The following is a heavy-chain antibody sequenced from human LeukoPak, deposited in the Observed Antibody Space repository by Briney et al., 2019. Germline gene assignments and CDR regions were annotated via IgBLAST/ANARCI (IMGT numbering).Heavy chain of an antibody. V-gene: IGHV4-38-2*01. CDR1: GYSLSSVYY. Sequence: SETLSLTCAVSGYSLSSVYYLGWTRQPPGKGLEWIGSFYHSGSTYYNPSLKSRVTMSVDTSNNQFSLKLTSVTAADTAVYYCARAGETSQKVGGTIFDYWGQGTLVTVSS. CDR3: ARAGETSQKVGGTIFDY. CDR2: FYHSGST. J-gene: IGHJ4*02. D-gene: IGHD1-26*01.